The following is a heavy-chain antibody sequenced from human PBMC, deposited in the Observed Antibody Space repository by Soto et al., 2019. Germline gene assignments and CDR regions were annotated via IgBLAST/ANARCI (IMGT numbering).Heavy chain of an antibody. CDR1: GYTFSTNW. D-gene: IGHD5-12*01. V-gene: IGHV5-51*01. J-gene: IGHJ1*01. Sequence: GESLKISCKGSGYTFSTNWIAWVRQMPGKGLERMGIIYPSDSDARYSPSFQGQVTISVDNSTRTAYLQWSSLKTSDTATYYCARGSGYHDFWGQGTLVTVSS. CDR2: IYPSDSDA. CDR3: ARGSGYHDF.